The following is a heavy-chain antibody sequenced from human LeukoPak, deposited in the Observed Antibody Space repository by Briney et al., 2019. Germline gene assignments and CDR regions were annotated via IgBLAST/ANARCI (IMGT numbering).Heavy chain of an antibody. CDR1: GGSFSGYY. CDR2: INHSGST. V-gene: IGHV4-34*01. Sequence: PSETLSLTCAVYGGSFSGYYWSWIRQPPGKGLKWIGEINHSGSTNYNPSLKSRVTISVDTSKNQFSLKLSSVTAADTAVYYCARGGIAARRTGNYYYYYYMDVWGKGTTVTVSS. CDR3: ARGGIAARRTGNYYYYYYMDV. J-gene: IGHJ6*03. D-gene: IGHD6-6*01.